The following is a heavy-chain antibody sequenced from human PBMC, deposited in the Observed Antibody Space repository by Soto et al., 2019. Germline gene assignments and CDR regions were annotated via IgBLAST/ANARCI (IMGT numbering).Heavy chain of an antibody. Sequence: PSETLSLTCAVYGGSFSGYYWSWIHQPPGKGLEWIGEINHSGSTNYNPSLKSRVTISVDTSKNQFSLRLSSVTAADTAVYYCARDWNLTPVYGMDVWGQGTTVTDSS. V-gene: IGHV4-34*01. CDR1: GGSFSGYY. J-gene: IGHJ6*02. CDR3: ARDWNLTPVYGMDV. CDR2: INHSGST. D-gene: IGHD1-7*01.